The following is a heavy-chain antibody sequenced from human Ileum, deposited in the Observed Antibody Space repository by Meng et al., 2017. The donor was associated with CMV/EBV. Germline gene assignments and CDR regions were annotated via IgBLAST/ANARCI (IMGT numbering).Heavy chain of an antibody. CDR1: GFIASCYW. CDR3: AGGDGWHFDS. V-gene: IGHV3-7*01. D-gene: IGHD2-21*02. Sequence: LSGATSGFIASCYWMSWFRQAPGKGLEWVANIKQDGSERNYVDSVKGRFTISTDNAKNSVFLQMNSLRAEDTAVYYCAGGDGWHFDSWGQGTLVTVSS. CDR2: IKQDGSER. J-gene: IGHJ4*02.